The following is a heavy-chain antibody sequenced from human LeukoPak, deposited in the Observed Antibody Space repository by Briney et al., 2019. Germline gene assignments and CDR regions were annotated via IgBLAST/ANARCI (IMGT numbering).Heavy chain of an antibody. J-gene: IGHJ4*02. CDR2: INQGGSDK. CDR3: TKDRSRAEDD. D-gene: IGHD1-14*01. Sequence: GGSLRLSCAASGFTFRGHWMSWVRQAPGKGLEWVANINQGGSDKYYVDSVKGRFTISRDNANNLLYLQMNSLRGEDTAVYYCTKDRSRAEDDWGQGTLVTVSS. V-gene: IGHV3-7*01. CDR1: GFTFRGHW.